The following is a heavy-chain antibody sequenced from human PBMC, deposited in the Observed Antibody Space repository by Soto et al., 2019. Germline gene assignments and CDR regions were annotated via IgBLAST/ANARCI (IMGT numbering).Heavy chain of an antibody. J-gene: IGHJ5*02. CDR2: IRHDRSEE. D-gene: IGHD5-18*01. V-gene: IGHV3-7*04. CDR1: GFLLNTYW. Sequence: GSLRLSCSASGFLLNTYWMSWVRQAPGKGLEGVATIRHDRSEEYYLGSVRGRFTISRDNANNSLNLQMDSLRAEDTAVYYCARGGYTYGRFAHWGQGTLVTVSS. CDR3: ARGGYTYGRFAH.